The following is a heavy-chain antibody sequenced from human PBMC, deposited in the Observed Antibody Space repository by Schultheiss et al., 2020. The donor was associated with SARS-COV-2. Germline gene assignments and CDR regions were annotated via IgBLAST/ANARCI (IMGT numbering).Heavy chain of an antibody. CDR2: IIPIFGTA. J-gene: IGHJ2*01. CDR3: ARDRYDFWSGYVSYWYFDL. Sequence: SVKVSCKVSGYSLSDLSMNWVRQAPGKGLEWMGGIIPIFGTANYAQKFQGRVTITADESTSTAYMELSSLRSEDTAVYYCARDRYDFWSGYVSYWYFDLWGRGTLVTVSS. CDR1: GYSLSDLS. V-gene: IGHV1-69*13. D-gene: IGHD3-3*01.